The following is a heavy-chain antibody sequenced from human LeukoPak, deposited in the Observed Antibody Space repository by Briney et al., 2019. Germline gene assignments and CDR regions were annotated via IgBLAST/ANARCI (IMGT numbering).Heavy chain of an antibody. Sequence: ASVKVSCKASGYTLTDYYFHWVRQAPGQGLEWMGWINADNGGTNYAQKLQGRVTMTTDTSTSTAYMELRSLRSDDTAVYYCARVQGWLKLDRFDYWGQGTLVTVSS. CDR3: ARVQGWLKLDRFDY. CDR1: GYTLTDYY. CDR2: INADNGGT. J-gene: IGHJ4*02. V-gene: IGHV1-18*04. D-gene: IGHD5-24*01.